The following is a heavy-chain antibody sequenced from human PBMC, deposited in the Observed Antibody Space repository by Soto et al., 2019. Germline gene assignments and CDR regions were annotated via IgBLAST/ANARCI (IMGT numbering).Heavy chain of an antibody. CDR2: IYYSGST. Sequence: QVQLQESGPGLVKPSQTLSLTCTVSGGSISSGDYYWSWIRQPPGKGLEWIGYIYYSGSTYYNPSLKSRVTISVDTAKNQFSPKLSSVTAADTAVYYCARADHSDDAFDIWGQGTMVTVSS. V-gene: IGHV4-30-4*01. J-gene: IGHJ3*02. CDR3: ARADHSDDAFDI. CDR1: GGSISSGDYY.